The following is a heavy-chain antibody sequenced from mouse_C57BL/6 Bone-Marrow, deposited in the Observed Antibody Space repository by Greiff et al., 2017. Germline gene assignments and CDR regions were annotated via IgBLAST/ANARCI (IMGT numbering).Heavy chain of an antibody. Sequence: QVQLKQSGAELVRPGTSVKVSCKASGYAFTNYLIEWVKQRPGQGLEWIGVINPGSGGNNYNEKFTGKATLTADKFSSTAYMQLSSLTSEDSAVYFCARTKNWDSWFAYWGQGTLVTVSA. CDR2: INPGSGGN. CDR3: ARTKNWDSWFAY. CDR1: GYAFTNYL. V-gene: IGHV1-54*01. J-gene: IGHJ3*01. D-gene: IGHD4-1*01.